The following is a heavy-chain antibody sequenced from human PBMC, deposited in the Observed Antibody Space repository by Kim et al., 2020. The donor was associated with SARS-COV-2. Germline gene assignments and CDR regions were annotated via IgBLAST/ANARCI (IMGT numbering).Heavy chain of an antibody. CDR3: ARALGSLYDSSGPGDY. CDR1: GFTFSSYG. Sequence: GGSLRLSCAASGFTFSSYGMHWVRQAPGKGLEWVAVIWYDGSNKYYADSVKGRFTISRDNSKNTLYLQMNSLRAEDTAVYYCARALGSLYDSSGPGDYWGQGTLVTVSS. D-gene: IGHD3-22*01. J-gene: IGHJ4*02. CDR2: IWYDGSNK. V-gene: IGHV3-33*01.